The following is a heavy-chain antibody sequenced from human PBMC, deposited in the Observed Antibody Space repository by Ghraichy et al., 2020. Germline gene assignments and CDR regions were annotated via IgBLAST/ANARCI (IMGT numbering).Heavy chain of an antibody. CDR2: IYYSGST. J-gene: IGHJ4*02. CDR1: GGSISSYY. CDR3: ARHGSSWLPFYSY. V-gene: IGHV4-59*08. Sequence: SETLSLTCTVSGGSISSYYWSWIRQPPGKGLEWIGYIYYSGSTNYNPSLKSRVTISVDTSKNQFSLKLSSVTAADTAVYYCARHGSSWLPFYSYWGQGTLVTVSS. D-gene: IGHD6-13*01.